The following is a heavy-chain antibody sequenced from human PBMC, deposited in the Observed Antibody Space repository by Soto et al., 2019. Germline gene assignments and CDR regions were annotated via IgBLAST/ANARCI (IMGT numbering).Heavy chain of an antibody. CDR2: ISWNSGSI. Sequence: GGSLRLSCAASGFTFDDYAMHWVRQAPGKGLEWVSGISWNSGSIGYADPVKGRFTISRDNAKNSLYLQMDSLRAEDTALYYCAKDRAVAVRGLDYWGQGTLVTVSS. J-gene: IGHJ4*02. D-gene: IGHD6-19*01. CDR3: AKDRAVAVRGLDY. V-gene: IGHV3-9*01. CDR1: GFTFDDYA.